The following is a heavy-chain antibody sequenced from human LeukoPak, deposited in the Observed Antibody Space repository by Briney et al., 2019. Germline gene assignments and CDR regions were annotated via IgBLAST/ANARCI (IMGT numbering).Heavy chain of an antibody. V-gene: IGHV1-18*01. Sequence: GASVKVSCKASGYTFTSYGISWVRQAPGQGLEWMGWISAYNGNTNYAQKLQGRVTMTTDTSTSTAHMELRSLRSDDTAVYYCATYYDFWSGLDYYYYGMDVWGQGTTVTVSS. CDR1: GYTFTSYG. CDR2: ISAYNGNT. CDR3: ATYYDFWSGLDYYYYGMDV. D-gene: IGHD3-3*01. J-gene: IGHJ6*02.